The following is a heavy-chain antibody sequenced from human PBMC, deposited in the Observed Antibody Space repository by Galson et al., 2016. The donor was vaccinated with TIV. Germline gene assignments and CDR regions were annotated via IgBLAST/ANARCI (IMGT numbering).Heavy chain of an antibody. CDR3: ARSGDYGDY. D-gene: IGHD4-17*01. V-gene: IGHV1-8*02. Sequence: KASGYTFTSYDINWVRQATGQGLEWMGWMNPNSGNTGYAQEFRGRVTMTRNTSVRTAYMELSSLRSEDTAVYYCARSGDYGDYWGQGTLVTVPS. J-gene: IGHJ4*02. CDR2: MNPNSGNT. CDR1: GYTFTSYD.